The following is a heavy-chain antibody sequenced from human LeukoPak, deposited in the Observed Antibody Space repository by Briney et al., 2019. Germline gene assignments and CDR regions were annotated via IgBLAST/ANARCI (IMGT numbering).Heavy chain of an antibody. J-gene: IGHJ5*02. CDR2: IYYSGST. D-gene: IGHD2-15*01. V-gene: IGHV4-39*07. CDR3: ARSIYYCSGGSCYT. Sequence: PSETLSLTCTVSGGSISSSSYYWGWIRQPPGKGLEWIGSIYYSGSTYYNPSLKSRVTISVDTSKNQFSLKLSSVTAADTAVYYCARSIYYCSGGSCYTWGQGTLVTVSS. CDR1: GGSISSSSYY.